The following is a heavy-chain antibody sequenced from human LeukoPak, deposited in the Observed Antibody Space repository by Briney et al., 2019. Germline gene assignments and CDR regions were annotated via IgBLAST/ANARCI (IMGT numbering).Heavy chain of an antibody. D-gene: IGHD3-9*01. J-gene: IGHJ5*02. CDR3: ARERENYDILTGYSPDWFDP. Sequence: GGSLRLSCAASGFTFSNYYMSWIRQAPGHGLEWISYISSSGSTIYYADSVKGRFTISRDNAKNSLYLQMNSLRAEDTAVYYCARERENYDILTGYSPDWFDPWGQGTLVTVSS. CDR2: ISSSGSTI. CDR1: GFTFSNYY. V-gene: IGHV3-11*01.